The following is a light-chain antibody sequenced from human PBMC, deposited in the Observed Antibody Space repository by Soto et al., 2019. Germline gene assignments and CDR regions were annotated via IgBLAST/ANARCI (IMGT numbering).Light chain of an antibody. V-gene: IGKV3-20*01. CDR3: HQYGSSRGT. CDR2: GAS. Sequence: EIVLTQSPGTLSLSPGERVTLSCRASQSVTSSYIAWYQQKSGQAPRLLLYGASSRATGIPDRFRGSGSGTDFTLTISRLEPEDFAVYYCHQYGSSRGTFGQGTKVDIK. J-gene: IGKJ1*01. CDR1: QSVTSSY.